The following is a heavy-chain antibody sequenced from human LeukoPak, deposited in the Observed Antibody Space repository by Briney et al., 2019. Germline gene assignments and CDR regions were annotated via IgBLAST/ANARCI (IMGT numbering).Heavy chain of an antibody. CDR2: ISYDGSNK. CDR3: AKVPGSTDFDY. V-gene: IGHV3-30*18. D-gene: IGHD3-10*01. Sequence: PGGSLRLSCAASGFTFSSYWMSWVRQAPGKGLEWVAVISYDGSNKYYADSVKGRFTISRDNSKNTLYLQMNSLRAEDTAVYYCAKVPGSTDFDYWGQGTLVTVSS. J-gene: IGHJ4*02. CDR1: GFTFSSYW.